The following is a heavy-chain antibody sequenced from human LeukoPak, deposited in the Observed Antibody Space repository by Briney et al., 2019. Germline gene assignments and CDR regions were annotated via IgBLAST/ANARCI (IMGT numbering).Heavy chain of an antibody. CDR1: GFTFSSYA. J-gene: IGHJ4*02. CDR2: ISGSGGST. Sequence: GGSLGLSCAASGFTFSSYAMSWLRQAPGKGLEWVSAISGSGGSTYYADSVKGRFTISRDNSKNTLYLQMNSLRAEDTAVYYCAKDRGSSTPRYYFDYWGQGTLVTVSS. CDR3: AKDRGSSTPRYYFDY. V-gene: IGHV3-23*01. D-gene: IGHD6-13*01.